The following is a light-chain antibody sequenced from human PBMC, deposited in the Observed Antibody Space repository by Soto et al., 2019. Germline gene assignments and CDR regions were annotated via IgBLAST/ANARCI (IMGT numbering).Light chain of an antibody. Sequence: EIVMTQSPATLSVSPGERATLSCRASQSVSSNLAWYQQKPDQAPRVLIYGASTRSTGIPARCSCSGSGTAITLTISSLQSEDFAVYYCQHYNNWPRTFGQGTKVEIK. J-gene: IGKJ1*01. CDR1: QSVSSN. CDR2: GAS. V-gene: IGKV3-15*01. CDR3: QHYNNWPRT.